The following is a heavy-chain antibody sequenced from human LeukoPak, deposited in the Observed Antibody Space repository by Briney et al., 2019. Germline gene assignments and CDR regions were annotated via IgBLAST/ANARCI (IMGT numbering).Heavy chain of an antibody. CDR2: IWYGGSNK. V-gene: IGHV3-33*06. CDR3: AKAGDNSGYYPAFYYYMDV. J-gene: IGHJ6*03. D-gene: IGHD3-22*01. CDR1: GFTFNSNG. Sequence: GGFLRLSCAASGFTFNSNGMHWVRQAPGKGLEGVALIWYGGSNKYYADSVNRRFTISRDNSKNTLYLQMDSLRAEDTAVYYCAKAGDNSGYYPAFYYYMDVWGRGTTVTVSS.